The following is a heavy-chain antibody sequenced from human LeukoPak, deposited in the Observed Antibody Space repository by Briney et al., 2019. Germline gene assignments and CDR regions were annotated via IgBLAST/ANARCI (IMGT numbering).Heavy chain of an antibody. CDR2: INPSSNAA. V-gene: IGHV1-2*02. CDR3: ARSRELLDFDT. D-gene: IGHD3-10*01. Sequence: GASVKVSCKTSGYTFSDYNIHWVRQAPGQGLEWMGWINPSSNAANYAQRFEGRVSLTRDTSISTADMVLTSLTSDDTGVYYCARSRELLDFDTWGQGTLVSVSS. J-gene: IGHJ4*02. CDR1: GYTFSDYN.